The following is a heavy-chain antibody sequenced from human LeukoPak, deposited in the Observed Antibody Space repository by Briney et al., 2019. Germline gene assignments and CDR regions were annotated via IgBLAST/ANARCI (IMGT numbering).Heavy chain of an antibody. CDR2: FHPEDGET. CDR3: ATDRTMVRGVITNWFDP. J-gene: IGHJ5*02. Sequence: ASVKVSCKVSGYTLTELSMHWVRQAPGKGLEWMGGFHPEDGETIYAQKFQGRVTMTEDTSTDTAYMELSSLRSEDTAVYYCATDRTMVRGVITNWFDPWGQGTLVTVSS. D-gene: IGHD3-10*01. CDR1: GYTLTELS. V-gene: IGHV1-24*01.